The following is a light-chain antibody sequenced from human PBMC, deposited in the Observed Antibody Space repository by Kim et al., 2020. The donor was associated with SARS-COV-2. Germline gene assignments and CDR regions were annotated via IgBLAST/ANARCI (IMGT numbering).Light chain of an antibody. CDR2: SND. V-gene: IGLV1-44*01. CDR1: GTDNESNT. Sequence: GHRLTRPCSGSGTDNESNTVNWYQQLPGKTPRVVIDSNDQRPSGVPGRFSGSRSGTSASLAISGLQADDEADYFCASWNDGLGGPVFGGGTQLTVL. J-gene: IGLJ2*01. CDR3: ASWNDGLGGPV.